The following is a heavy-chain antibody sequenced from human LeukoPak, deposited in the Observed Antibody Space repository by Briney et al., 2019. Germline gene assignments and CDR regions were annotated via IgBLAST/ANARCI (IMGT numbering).Heavy chain of an antibody. CDR2: IYYSGST. CDR1: GGSISSYY. V-gene: IGHV4-59*01. Sequence: PSETLSLTCTVSGGSISSYYWSWIRQPPGKGLEWVGYIYYSGSTNYNPSLKSRVTISVDTSKNQFSLKLSSVTAADTAVYYCARGGSYSFNWFDPWGQGTLVTVSS. D-gene: IGHD4-11*01. CDR3: ARGGSYSFNWFDP. J-gene: IGHJ5*02.